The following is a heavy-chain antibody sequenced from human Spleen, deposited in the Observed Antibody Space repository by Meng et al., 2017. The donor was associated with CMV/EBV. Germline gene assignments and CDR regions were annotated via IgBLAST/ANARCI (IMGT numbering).Heavy chain of an antibody. J-gene: IGHJ3*02. CDR1: GGSISSSSYY. CDR3: ARDRYPGAFDI. D-gene: IGHD1-1*01. V-gene: IGHV4-39*07. CDR2: IYYSVST. Sequence: GSLRLSCTVSGGSISSSSYYWGWIRQPPGKGLEWIGSIYYSVSTYYHPSLKSRVTISVDTSKNQFSLKLSSVTAADTAVYYCARDRYPGAFDIWGQGTMVTVSS.